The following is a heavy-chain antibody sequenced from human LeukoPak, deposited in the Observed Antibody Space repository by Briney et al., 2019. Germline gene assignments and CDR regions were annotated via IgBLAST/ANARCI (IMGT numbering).Heavy chain of an antibody. Sequence: GGSLRLSCAASGFTFSSYAMSWVRQAPGKGLVWVSRINSDGSSTSYADSVKGRFTISRDNAKNTLYLQMNSLRAEDTAVYYCARANYYGSGRAALDIWGQGTMVTVSS. CDR3: ARANYYGSGRAALDI. V-gene: IGHV3-74*01. CDR1: GFTFSSYA. D-gene: IGHD3-10*01. J-gene: IGHJ3*02. CDR2: INSDGSST.